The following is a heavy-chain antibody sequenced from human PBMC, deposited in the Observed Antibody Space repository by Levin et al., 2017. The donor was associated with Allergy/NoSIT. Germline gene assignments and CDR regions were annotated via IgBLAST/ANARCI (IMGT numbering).Heavy chain of an antibody. V-gene: IGHV1-18*01. D-gene: IGHD2-2*01. CDR2: ISVYNGNT. CDR3: ARACSSSNCFHGPTWFDP. Sequence: ASVKVSCKASGYTFTTYGVTWVRQAPGQGLEWVGWISVYNGNTNYAQKLQDRVTMTTDTSTSTAYMELRSLRSDDTAVYFCARACSSSNCFHGPTWFDPWGQGTLVTVSS. CDR1: GYTFTTYG. J-gene: IGHJ5*02.